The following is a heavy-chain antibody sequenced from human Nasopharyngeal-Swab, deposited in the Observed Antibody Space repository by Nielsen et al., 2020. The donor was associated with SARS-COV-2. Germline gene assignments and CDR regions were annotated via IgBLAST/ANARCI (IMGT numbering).Heavy chain of an antibody. CDR2: IYYSGST. V-gene: IGHV4-31*03. CDR1: GGSISSGGYY. CDR3: ARDRAGVTIFGVVILDAFDI. D-gene: IGHD3-3*01. Sequence: SDTLSLTCTVSGGSISSGGYYWSWIRQHPGKGLEWIGYIYYSGSTYYNPSLKSRVTISVDTSKNQFSLKLSSVTAADTAVYYCARDRAGVTIFGVVILDAFDIWGQGTMVTVSS. J-gene: IGHJ3*02.